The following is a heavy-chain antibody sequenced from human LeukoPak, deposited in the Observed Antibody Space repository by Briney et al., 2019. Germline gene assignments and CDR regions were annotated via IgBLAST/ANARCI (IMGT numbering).Heavy chain of an antibody. V-gene: IGHV5-51*01. D-gene: IGHD3-10*01. CDR1: GYTFTNYW. CDR3: AKLRNYYTSGYDRHPYFDF. Sequence: GESLKISCQASGYTFTNYWIGWVRHMPGKGLECMGLINPDDSRATYNPSFQGQVTISVDRSVNTAYLQWSSLRASDTAIYFCAKLRNYYTSGYDRHPYFDFWGQGTLVTVSS. CDR2: INPDDSRA. J-gene: IGHJ4*02.